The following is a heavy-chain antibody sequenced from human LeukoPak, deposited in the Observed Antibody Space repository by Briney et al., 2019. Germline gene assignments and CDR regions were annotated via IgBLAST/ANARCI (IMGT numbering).Heavy chain of an antibody. Sequence: GASVNVSCKASGYTFTSYDINWVRQATGQGLEWMGWVNPNSGHTGYAQKFQGRVTMTRNTSISTAYMELSSLRSEDTAVYYCARGAPGSYCSGGSCPFFDYWGQGTLVSVSS. CDR2: VNPNSGHT. V-gene: IGHV1-8*01. CDR1: GYTFTSYD. D-gene: IGHD2-15*01. J-gene: IGHJ4*02. CDR3: ARGAPGSYCSGGSCPFFDY.